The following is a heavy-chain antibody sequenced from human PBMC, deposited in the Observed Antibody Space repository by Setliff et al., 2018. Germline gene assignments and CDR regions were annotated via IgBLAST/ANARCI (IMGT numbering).Heavy chain of an antibody. CDR1: GFTFNTYA. D-gene: IGHD3-10*01. J-gene: IGHJ4*02. CDR3: FGAGTCSY. Sequence: PGGSLRLSCAASGFTFNTYAMSWVRQPPGKGLEWVSSISDSITTTYYADSVRGRFTISRDNAKNSLSLQMNNLRTEDTAVYYCFGAGTCSYWGQGTLVTVSS. CDR2: ISDSITTT. V-gene: IGHV3-23*01.